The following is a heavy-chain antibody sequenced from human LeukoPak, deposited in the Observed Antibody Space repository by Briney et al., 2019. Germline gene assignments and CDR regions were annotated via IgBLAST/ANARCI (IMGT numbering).Heavy chain of an antibody. D-gene: IGHD6-19*01. CDR1: GFSFSSYW. Sequence: GGSLRRSCTASGFSFSSYWMSWVRQAPGKGLEWVANIKQDGSDKYYVDSVKGRFTISRDNAKNSLYLQMNSLRAEDSALYYCARASAVAGTRDYWGQGTLVTVSS. J-gene: IGHJ4*02. V-gene: IGHV3-7*01. CDR2: IKQDGSDK. CDR3: ARASAVAGTRDY.